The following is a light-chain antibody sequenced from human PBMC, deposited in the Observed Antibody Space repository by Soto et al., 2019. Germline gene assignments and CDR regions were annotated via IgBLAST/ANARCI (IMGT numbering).Light chain of an antibody. Sequence: EIVLTQSPDTLSVSPGERATLSCRASQSVSSNLAWYQQKPGQAPRLLIYGASTRATGIPARFSGSGSGTEFTLTITSLQPEDFATYYCQQLNSFPITFGQGTRLEIK. J-gene: IGKJ5*01. CDR3: QQLNSFPIT. CDR2: GAS. V-gene: IGKV3-15*01. CDR1: QSVSSN.